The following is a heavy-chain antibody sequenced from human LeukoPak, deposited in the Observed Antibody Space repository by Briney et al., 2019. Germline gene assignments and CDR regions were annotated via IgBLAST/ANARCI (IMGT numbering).Heavy chain of an antibody. J-gene: IGHJ4*02. Sequence: ASVKVSCKASGYTFNGYYINWVRQAPGQGPEWMGWTNPNSGGTQYAQKFQGRVTMTRDTSITTAYMELSSLRSDDTALYYCARAIDSNGYYPRYWGQGTLVTVSS. D-gene: IGHD3-22*01. CDR1: GYTFNGYY. V-gene: IGHV1-2*02. CDR3: ARAIDSNGYYPRY. CDR2: TNPNSGGT.